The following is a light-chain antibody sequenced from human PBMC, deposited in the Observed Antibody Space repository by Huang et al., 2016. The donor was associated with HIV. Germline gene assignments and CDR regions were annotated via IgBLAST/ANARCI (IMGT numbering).Light chain of an antibody. J-gene: IGKJ3*01. V-gene: IGKV1-17*03. CDR2: AAS. CDR1: QDINNY. CDR3: LQYNNYPLP. Sequence: DIQMTPSPSAMSASVGYRVNITCRASQDINNYLAWFQQKPGTVPKRLIYAASSLQSGVPSRFTASGSGTEFTRTISSLQPEDFATYYCLQYNNYPLPFGPGTKVHIQ.